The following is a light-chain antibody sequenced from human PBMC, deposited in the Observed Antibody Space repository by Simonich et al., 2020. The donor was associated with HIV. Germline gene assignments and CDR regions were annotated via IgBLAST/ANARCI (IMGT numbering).Light chain of an antibody. CDR2: GAS. CDR1: QSVSSN. CDR3: QQSNNWPLT. J-gene: IGKJ3*01. Sequence: EIVMTQSPATLSVSPGETATLSCRASQSVSSNLAWYQQKPGQAPRLLIYGASTRATGIPARFSGSGSGTEFTLTISSMQSEDFAVYYCQQSNNWPLTFGPGTKVDIK. V-gene: IGKV3-15*01.